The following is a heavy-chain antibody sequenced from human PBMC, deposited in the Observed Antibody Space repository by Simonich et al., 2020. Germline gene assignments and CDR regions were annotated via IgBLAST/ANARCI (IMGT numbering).Heavy chain of an antibody. V-gene: IGHV1-18*01. J-gene: IGHJ4*02. Sequence: QVQLVQSGAEVKKPGASVKVSCKASGYTFTSYGISWVRQAPGQGREWMGGSSAYNGNTNYAQKLQGSVTMTTDTTTSTAYMELRSLRSDDTAVYYCARDQGGRAAAATDYWGQGTLVTVSS. D-gene: IGHD6-13*01. CDR2: SSAYNGNT. CDR3: ARDQGGRAAAATDY. CDR1: GYTFTSYG.